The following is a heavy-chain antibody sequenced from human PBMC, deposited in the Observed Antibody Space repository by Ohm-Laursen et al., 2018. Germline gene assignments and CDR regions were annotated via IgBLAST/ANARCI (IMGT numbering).Heavy chain of an antibody. D-gene: IGHD3-3*01. Sequence: SETLSLTCAVSGGSISGYYWSWIRQPPGKGLEWIGEINHSGSTNYNPSLKSPVTISVDTSKNQFSLKLSSVTAADTAVYYCARGPRFWSGYYYYYYYGMDVWGQGTTVTVSS. V-gene: IGHV4-34*01. CDR3: ARGPRFWSGYYYYYYYGMDV. J-gene: IGHJ6*02. CDR1: GGSISGYY. CDR2: INHSGST.